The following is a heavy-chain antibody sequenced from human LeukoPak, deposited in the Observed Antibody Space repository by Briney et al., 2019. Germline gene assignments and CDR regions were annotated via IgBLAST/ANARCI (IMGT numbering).Heavy chain of an antibody. V-gene: IGHV3-48*04. Sequence: GGPLSLPCAASGFTFSIYDMICVRQAPGKGLEWISYISNSGGRIEYADSVRGRFTIPRDNVKNSLYLHMNFLRGDDTAMYYCERDADGHADHWGQGSLVTVSS. CDR1: GFTFSIYD. D-gene: IGHD4-17*01. J-gene: IGHJ4*02. CDR3: ERDADGHADH. CDR2: ISNSGGRI.